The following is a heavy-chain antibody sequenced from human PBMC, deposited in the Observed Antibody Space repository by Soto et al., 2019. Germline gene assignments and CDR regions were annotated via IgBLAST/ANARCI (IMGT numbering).Heavy chain of an antibody. V-gene: IGHV3-30*18. CDR3: AKDVDYYDSRSYGMDV. CDR1: GFTFSSYG. J-gene: IGHJ6*02. CDR2: ISYDGSNK. D-gene: IGHD3-22*01. Sequence: GGSLXLSCAASGFTFSSYGMHWVRQAPGKGLEWVAVISYDGSNKYYADSVKGRFTISRDNSKSTLYLQMNSLRSEDTAVYYCAKDVDYYDSRSYGMDVWGQGTTVTVSS.